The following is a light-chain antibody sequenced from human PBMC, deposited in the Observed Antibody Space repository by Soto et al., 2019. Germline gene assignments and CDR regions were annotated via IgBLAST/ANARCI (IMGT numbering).Light chain of an antibody. CDR3: HQRSNWPPDT. CDR2: GAS. Sequence: EIVLTQSPATLSLSPGERATLSCRASQSLRSSLAWYQQKPGQAPRLLIYGASTRATGVPARFSGSGSGTDFTLTISSLEPEDFAVYYCHQRSNWPPDTFGQGTRLEIK. V-gene: IGKV3-11*01. J-gene: IGKJ5*01. CDR1: QSLRSS.